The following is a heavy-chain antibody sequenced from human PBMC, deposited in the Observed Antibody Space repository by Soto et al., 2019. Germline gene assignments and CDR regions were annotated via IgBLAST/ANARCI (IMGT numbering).Heavy chain of an antibody. J-gene: IGHJ4*02. CDR2: IYYSGST. V-gene: IGHV4-59*08. Sequence: QVQLQESGPGLVKPSETLSLTCTVSGGSISSYYWSWIRQPPGKGLEWIGYIYYSGSTNYNPSLKSRVTISVDTYKNQFSLKLSSVTAADTAVYYCARGNSSSWYNFDYWGQGTLVTVSS. CDR1: GGSISSYY. CDR3: ARGNSSSWYNFDY. D-gene: IGHD6-13*01.